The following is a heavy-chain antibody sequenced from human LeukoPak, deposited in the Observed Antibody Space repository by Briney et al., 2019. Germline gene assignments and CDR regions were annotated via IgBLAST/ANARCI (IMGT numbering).Heavy chain of an antibody. CDR2: MNPNSGNT. J-gene: IGHJ6*02. V-gene: IGHV1-8*02. Sequence: ASVKVSCKASGYTFTDYYMHWVRQAPGQGPEWMGWMNPNSGNTGYAQKFQGRVTMTRNTSISTAYMELSSLRSEDTAVYYCARITNPYYDFWSGYYTGLKYYYYYGMDVRGQGTTVTVSS. CDR1: GYTFTDYY. D-gene: IGHD3-3*01. CDR3: ARITNPYYDFWSGYYTGLKYYYYYGMDV.